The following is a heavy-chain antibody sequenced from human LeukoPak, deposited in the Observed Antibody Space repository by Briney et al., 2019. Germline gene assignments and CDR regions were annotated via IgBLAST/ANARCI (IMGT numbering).Heavy chain of an antibody. CDR2: IYSGGRT. Sequence: GGSLRLSCAVSGFTVNSNHMTWVRQAPGKGLEWVSVIYSGGRTYYADSVKGRFTISRDNSKNTLYLQMNSLRAEDTAVYYCVRRAADIHNWFDPWGQGTRVTVSA. J-gene: IGHJ5*02. V-gene: IGHV3-66*01. CDR1: GFTVNSNH. D-gene: IGHD6-13*01. CDR3: VRRAADIHNWFDP.